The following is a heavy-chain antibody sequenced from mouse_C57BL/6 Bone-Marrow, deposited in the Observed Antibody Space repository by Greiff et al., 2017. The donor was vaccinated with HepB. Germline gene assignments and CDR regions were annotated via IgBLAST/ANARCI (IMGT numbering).Heavy chain of an antibody. CDR1: GYTFTSYW. J-gene: IGHJ1*03. Sequence: VQLQQPGAELVKPGASVKMSCKASGYTFTSYWITWVKQRPGQGLEWIGDIYPGSGSTNYNEKFKSKATLTVDKSSSTAYMQLSSLTSEDSAVYYCARDNWYFDVWGTGTTVTVSS. V-gene: IGHV1-55*01. CDR2: IYPGSGST. CDR3: ARDNWYFDV.